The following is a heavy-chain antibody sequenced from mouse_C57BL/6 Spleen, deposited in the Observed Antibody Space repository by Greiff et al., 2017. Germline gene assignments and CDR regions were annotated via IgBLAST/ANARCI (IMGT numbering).Heavy chain of an antibody. V-gene: IGHV1-15*01. CDR1: GYTFTDYE. CDR2: IDPETGGT. D-gene: IGHD6-1*01. CDR3: TRSLLAMDY. J-gene: IGHJ4*01. Sequence: VKLQESGAELVRPGASVTLSCKASGYTFTDYEMHWVKQTPVHGLEWIGAIDPETGGTAYNQKFKGKAILTADKSSSTAYMELRSLTSEDSAVYYCTRSLLAMDYWGQGTSVTVSS.